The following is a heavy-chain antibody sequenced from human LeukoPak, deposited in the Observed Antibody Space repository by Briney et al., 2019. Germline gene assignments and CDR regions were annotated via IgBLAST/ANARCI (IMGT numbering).Heavy chain of an antibody. Sequence: GGSLRLSCAASGFTFSSYAMSWVRQAPGKGLEWVSAISGSGGNTYYADSVKGRFTISRDNSKNTLYLQMNSLRAEDTAVYYCAKDQFGGLYFDYWGQGTLVTVSS. CDR1: GFTFSSYA. CDR2: ISGSGGNT. V-gene: IGHV3-23*01. CDR3: AKDQFGGLYFDY. D-gene: IGHD3-10*01. J-gene: IGHJ4*02.